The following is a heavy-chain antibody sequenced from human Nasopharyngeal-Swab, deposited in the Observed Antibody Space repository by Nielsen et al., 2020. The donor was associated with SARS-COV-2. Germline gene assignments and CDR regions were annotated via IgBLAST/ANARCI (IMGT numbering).Heavy chain of an antibody. D-gene: IGHD2-21*02. J-gene: IGHJ4*02. CDR3: GRISHHDFHIDY. CDR2: IDWGDDK. CDR1: GFSPSTSGIC. Sequence: SGHTMVKPQQTLRLTCTISGFSPSTSGICVTWVHQPPGKALEWRALIDWGDDKYYSTSLKTRLTIPKDTSNNQVVLTMANIDPGDTATYYCGRISHHDFHIDYWGQGTLVTVSS. V-gene: IGHV2-70*20.